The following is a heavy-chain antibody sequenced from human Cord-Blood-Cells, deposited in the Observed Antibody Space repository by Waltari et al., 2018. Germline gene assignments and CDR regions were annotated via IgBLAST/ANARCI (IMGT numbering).Heavy chain of an antibody. J-gene: IGHJ5*02. D-gene: IGHD3-3*01. Sequence: QVQLQQWGAGLLKPSETLSLTCAVYGGSFSGYYWSWIRQPPGKGLEWIGEINHSGSNNYNASLKSRVTISVDTAKNQFSLKLSSVTAADTAVYYCARVLPRYYDVWSGYNWFDPWGQGTLVTVSS. CDR2: INHSGSN. CDR3: ARVLPRYYDVWSGYNWFDP. CDR1: GGSFSGYY. V-gene: IGHV4-34*01.